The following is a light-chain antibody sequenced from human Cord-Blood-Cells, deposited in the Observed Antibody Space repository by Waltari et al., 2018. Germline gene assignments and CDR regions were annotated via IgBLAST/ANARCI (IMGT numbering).Light chain of an antibody. CDR2: WAS. J-gene: IGKJ3*01. CDR3: QQYYSTPFT. CDR1: QSVLYSSNNKNY. V-gene: IGKV4-1*01. Sequence: DIVMTQSPDSLAVSLGERATINCNSSQSVLYSSNNKNYLAWYQQKPGQPPKLLIYWASTRESGVPDRFSGSGSGTDFTLTISSVQAEDVAVYYCQQYYSTPFTCGPGTKVDIK.